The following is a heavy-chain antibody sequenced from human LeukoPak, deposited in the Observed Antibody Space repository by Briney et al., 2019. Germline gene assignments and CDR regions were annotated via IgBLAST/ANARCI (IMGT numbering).Heavy chain of an antibody. D-gene: IGHD3-10*01. CDR2: ISAYNGNT. Sequence: ASVRVSCKASGYTFTSYGISWVRQAPGQGLEWMGWISAYNGNTNYAQKLQGRVTMTTDTSTSTAYMELRSLRSDDTAVYYCARGYDTMVRGVINTIYYYYGMDVWGQGTTVTVSS. CDR1: GYTFTSYG. J-gene: IGHJ6*02. CDR3: ARGYDTMVRGVINTIYYYYGMDV. V-gene: IGHV1-18*01.